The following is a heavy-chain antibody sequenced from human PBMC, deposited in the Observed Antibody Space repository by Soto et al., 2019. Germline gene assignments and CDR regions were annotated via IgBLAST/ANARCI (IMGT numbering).Heavy chain of an antibody. CDR1: GFSLSTSGVG. CDR2: IYWNDDK. J-gene: IGHJ6*02. D-gene: IGHD3-9*01. CDR3: AHSRLRYFDWLWPPSTQTYGMDV. V-gene: IGHV2-5*01. Sequence: KSGPTLVNPTQTLTLTCTFSGFSLSTSGVGVGWIRQPPGKALEWLALIYWNDDKRYSPSLKSRLTITKDTSKNQVVLTMTNMDPVDTATYYCAHSRLRYFDWLWPPSTQTYGMDVWGQGTTVTVSS.